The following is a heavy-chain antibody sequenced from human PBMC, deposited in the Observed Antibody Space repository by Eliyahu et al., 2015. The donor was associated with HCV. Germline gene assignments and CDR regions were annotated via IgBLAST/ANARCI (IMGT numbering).Heavy chain of an antibody. CDR1: GGSISSGSYY. Sequence: QVQLQESGPGLVKPSQTLSLTCTVSGGSISSGSYYWXWIRQPAGKGLEWIGRIYTSGSTNYNPSLKSRVTISVDTSKNQFSLKLSSVTAADTAVYYCARGGCSSTSCYRYYYYGMDVWGQGTTVTVSS. D-gene: IGHD2-2*01. CDR2: IYTSGST. V-gene: IGHV4-61*02. J-gene: IGHJ6*02. CDR3: ARGGCSSTSCYRYYYYGMDV.